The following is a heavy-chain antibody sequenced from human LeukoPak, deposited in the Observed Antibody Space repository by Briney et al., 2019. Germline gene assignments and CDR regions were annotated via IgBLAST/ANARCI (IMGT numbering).Heavy chain of an antibody. Sequence: GGSLTLSCAAYGFTFSSHGMQWDRQAPGKGLEWVAFIQYDGSNKYYVDSVKGRFSISRDNSNNTLYLQMNSLRVEDTAVYYCTSGPTGSGYFYYFDYWGQGTLVTVSS. D-gene: IGHD3-22*01. J-gene: IGHJ4*02. CDR2: IQYDGSNK. CDR1: GFTFSSHG. CDR3: TSGPTGSGYFYYFDY. V-gene: IGHV3-30*02.